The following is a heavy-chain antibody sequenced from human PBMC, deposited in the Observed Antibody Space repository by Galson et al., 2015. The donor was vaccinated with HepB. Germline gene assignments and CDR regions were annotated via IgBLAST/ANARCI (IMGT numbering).Heavy chain of an antibody. D-gene: IGHD1-26*01. CDR1: GGTLSSYA. J-gene: IGHJ6*02. CDR2: IIPIFGTA. CDR3: ANGLSGSYDYYGMDV. Sequence: SVKVSCKASGGTLSSYAISWVRQAPGQGLEWMGGIIPIFGTANYAQKFQGRVTITADESTSTAYMELSSLRSEDTAVYYCANGLSGSYDYYGMDVWGQGTTVTVAS. V-gene: IGHV1-69*13.